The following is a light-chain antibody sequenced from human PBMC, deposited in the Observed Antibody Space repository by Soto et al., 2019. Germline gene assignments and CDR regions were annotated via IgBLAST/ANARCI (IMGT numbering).Light chain of an antibody. CDR2: CAS. CDR3: QHYTSYSYT. V-gene: IGKV1-5*03. Sequence: DIHMTQSPATLSASVGDRVTITCRASQSISTWLAWYQQKPGKAPKLLIYCASSLATRVPSRFSGSASGTEFPLTISRLYPDYSATYYWQHYTSYSYTFGHGTKVDIK. CDR1: QSISTW. J-gene: IGKJ3*01.